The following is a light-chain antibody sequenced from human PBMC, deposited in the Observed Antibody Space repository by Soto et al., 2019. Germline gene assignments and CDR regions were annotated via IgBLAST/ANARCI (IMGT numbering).Light chain of an antibody. Sequence: DIQMTQSPSSLSASVGDRVTITCRASQSISSYLNWYQQKPGKAPELLIYAASSLQSAVPSRFSGSGSGADFALTISSLQPEDFATYYCQQSYSTPYTFGQGTKVDIK. V-gene: IGKV1-39*01. CDR3: QQSYSTPYT. CDR1: QSISSY. CDR2: AAS. J-gene: IGKJ2*01.